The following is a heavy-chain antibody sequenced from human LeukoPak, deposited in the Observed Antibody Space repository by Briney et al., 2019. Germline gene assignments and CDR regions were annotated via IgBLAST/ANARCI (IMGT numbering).Heavy chain of an antibody. J-gene: IGHJ4*02. CDR2: ISSSSSTI. CDR3: ARDSRSGYYYDSSGIAPLDY. CDR1: GFTFSSYS. D-gene: IGHD3-22*01. Sequence: GGSLRLSCAASGFTFSSYSMNWVRQAPGKGLEWVSYISSSSSTIYYADSVKGRFTISRDNAKNSLYLQMNSLRDEDTAVYYCARDSRSGYYYDSSGIAPLDYWGQGTLVTVSS. V-gene: IGHV3-48*02.